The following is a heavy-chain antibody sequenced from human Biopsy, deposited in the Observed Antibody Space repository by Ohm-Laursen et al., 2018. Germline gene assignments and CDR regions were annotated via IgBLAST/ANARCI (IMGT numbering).Heavy chain of an antibody. J-gene: IGHJ3*01. CDR3: ARDIMNRIAGLVARSDVFDV. D-gene: IGHD3-16*01. CDR1: GYAVTDYF. CDR2: ISAKSGGT. Sequence: ASVKVSCKGSGYAVTDYFLHWLRQAPGQGPEWMGWISAKSGGTNYAQKFQGRVTMTTDTSTSTVYLELRRLISYDTAVYYCARDIMNRIAGLVARSDVFDVWGQGTLVTVSS. V-gene: IGHV1-2*02.